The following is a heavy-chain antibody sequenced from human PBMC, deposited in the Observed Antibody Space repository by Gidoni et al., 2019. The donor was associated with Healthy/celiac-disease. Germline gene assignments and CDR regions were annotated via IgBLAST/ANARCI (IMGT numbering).Heavy chain of an antibody. V-gene: IGHV4-59*01. J-gene: IGHJ4*02. Sequence: QVQLQESGPGLVKPSETLSLPCPVSASSISSYYWSWIRQLPGQGLEWIGYIYDSGSTNYNPSLKSRVTISVDTSKNQFSLKLSSVTAAETAVYYCARDSSAGKWAMVSDWGQGTLVTVSS. CDR2: IYDSGST. CDR1: ASSISSYY. D-gene: IGHD5-18*01. CDR3: ARDSSAGKWAMVSD.